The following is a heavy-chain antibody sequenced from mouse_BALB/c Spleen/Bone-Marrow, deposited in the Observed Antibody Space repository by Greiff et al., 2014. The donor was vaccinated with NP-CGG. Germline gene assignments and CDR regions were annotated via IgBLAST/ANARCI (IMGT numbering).Heavy chain of an antibody. J-gene: IGHJ2*01. Sequence: LQESGPELVKPGASVKMSCKASGYTFTSYVMHWMKQKPGQGLEWIGYINPYNDGTKYNETFKGKATLTSDKSSSTAYMDLSSLTPEDSAVYSCARSEYFGSSYDYWGQGTTLTVSS. D-gene: IGHD1-1*01. CDR1: GYTFTSYV. CDR2: INPYNDGT. CDR3: ARSEYFGSSYDY. V-gene: IGHV1-14*01.